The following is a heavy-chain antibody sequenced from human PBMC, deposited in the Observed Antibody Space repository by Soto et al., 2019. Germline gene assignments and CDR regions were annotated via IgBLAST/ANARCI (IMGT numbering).Heavy chain of an antibody. CDR1: GGSIASSLNY. V-gene: IGHV4-39*01. CDR2: IYSSVTT. CDR3: ARLPYYDSPPVTFDI. D-gene: IGHD3-22*01. Sequence: PSETLSLTCTVSGGSIASSLNYWGWVRQPPGKGLEWIGSIYSSVTTYSNPSLKSRVTLSADTSKNQFFLRLSSVTAADTAIYYCARLPYYDSPPVTFDIWGQGTVVTV. J-gene: IGHJ3*02.